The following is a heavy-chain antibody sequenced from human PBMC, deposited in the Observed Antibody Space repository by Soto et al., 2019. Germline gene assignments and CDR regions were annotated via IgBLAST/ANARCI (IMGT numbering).Heavy chain of an antibody. V-gene: IGHV4-39*01. CDR1: GGSISGISYN. CDR3: ESSESYDQSDY. Sequence: SETLSLTCTVSGGSISGISYNWGWIRQPPGKGLEWIGNIFYSGTTYYNPSLKSRVTISVDTSKNQFSLKLRSVTAADTAVYYCESSESYDQSDYWDQGTMVTVYS. CDR2: IFYSGTT. J-gene: IGHJ4*02. D-gene: IGHD3-10*01.